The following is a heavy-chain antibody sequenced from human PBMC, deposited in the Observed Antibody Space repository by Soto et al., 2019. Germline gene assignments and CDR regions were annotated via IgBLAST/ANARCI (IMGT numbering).Heavy chain of an antibody. J-gene: IGHJ4*02. CDR3: ARSPGLYQHLDS. CDR2: IYYTGSS. Sequence: PSETLSLTCTFSGDSISSGGYYLTWIRQLPGKGVEGIGYIYYTGSSYYNPDNPSLKGRITISLDTSNNQFSLKLSSVTAADTAVYYCARSPGLYQHLDSWGQGTLVTVSS. V-gene: IGHV4-31*03. CDR1: GDSISSGGYY. D-gene: IGHD2-2*01.